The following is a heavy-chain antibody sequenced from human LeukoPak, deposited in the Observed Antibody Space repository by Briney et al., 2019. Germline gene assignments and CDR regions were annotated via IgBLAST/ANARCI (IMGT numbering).Heavy chain of an antibody. D-gene: IGHD1-26*01. V-gene: IGHV3-48*03. Sequence: GGSLRLCCAASGFTFSTYEMNWVRQAPGKGLEWVSYVSTSGSTIFYADSVKGRFTISRDNAKNSPYLQMNSLRAEDTAVYYCVREMGARLFQYWGQGTLVTVSS. J-gene: IGHJ1*01. CDR1: GFTFSTYE. CDR3: VREMGARLFQY. CDR2: VSTSGSTI.